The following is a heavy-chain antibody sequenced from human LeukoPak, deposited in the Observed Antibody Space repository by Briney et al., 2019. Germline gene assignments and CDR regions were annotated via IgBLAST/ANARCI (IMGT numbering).Heavy chain of an antibody. CDR3: AKDCDSSGYYPTFSCFDY. CDR1: GFTFSSYG. D-gene: IGHD3-22*01. Sequence: TGGSLRLSCAASGFTFSSYGMHWVRQAPGKGLEWVAVISYDGSNKYYADSVKGRFTISRDNSKNTLYLQMNSLRAEDTAVYYCAKDCDSSGYYPTFSCFDYWGQGTLVTVSS. CDR2: ISYDGSNK. J-gene: IGHJ4*02. V-gene: IGHV3-30*18.